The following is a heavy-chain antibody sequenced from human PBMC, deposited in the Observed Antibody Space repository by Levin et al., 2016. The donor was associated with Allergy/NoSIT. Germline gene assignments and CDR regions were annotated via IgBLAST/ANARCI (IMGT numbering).Heavy chain of an antibody. CDR3: AREGGSTSSPYKYGMDV. Sequence: SETLSLTCAVYGGSFSGYYWSWIRQPPGKGLEWIGEINHSGSTNYNPSLKSRVTISVDTSKNQFSLKLSSVTAADTAVYYCAREGGSTSSPYKYGMDVWGQGTTVTVSS. D-gene: IGHD2-2*01. J-gene: IGHJ6*02. CDR1: GGSFSGYY. V-gene: IGHV4-34*01. CDR2: INHSGST.